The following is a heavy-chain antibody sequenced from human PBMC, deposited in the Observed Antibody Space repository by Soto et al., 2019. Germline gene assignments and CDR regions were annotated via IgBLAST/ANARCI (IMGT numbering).Heavy chain of an antibody. CDR2: INHSGST. V-gene: IGHV4-34*01. CDR1: GGSFSGYY. J-gene: IGHJ6*02. Sequence: SETLSLTCAVYGGSFSGYYWSWIRQPPGKGLEWIGEINHSGSTNYNPSLKSRVTISVDTSKNQFSLKLSSVTAADTAVYYCARGSVPAAISGYYYYYGMDVWGQGTTVTVS. CDR3: ARGSVPAAISGYYYYYGMDV. D-gene: IGHD2-2*02.